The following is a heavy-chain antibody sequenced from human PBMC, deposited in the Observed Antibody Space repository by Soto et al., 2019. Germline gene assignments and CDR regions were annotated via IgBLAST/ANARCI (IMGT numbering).Heavy chain of an antibody. CDR1: GGSFSGYY. J-gene: IGHJ4*02. D-gene: IGHD3-16*02. CDR3: ARGHYVWGSYRYRDYFDY. Sequence: SETLSLTCAVYGGSFSGYYWSWIRQPPGKGLEWIGEINHSGSTNYNPSLKSRVTISVDTSKNQFSLKLSSVTAADTAVYYCARGHYVWGSYRYRDYFDYWGQGTLVTVSS. V-gene: IGHV4-34*01. CDR2: INHSGST.